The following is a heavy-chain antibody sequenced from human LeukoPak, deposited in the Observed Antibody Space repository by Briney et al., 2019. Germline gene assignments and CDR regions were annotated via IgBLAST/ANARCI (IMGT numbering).Heavy chain of an antibody. Sequence: ASVKVSCKASGYTFTSYYMHWVRQAPGQGLEWMGIINPSGGSTSYAQKFQGGVTMTRDTSTSTVYMELSSLRSEDTAVYYCATSVAGTGYYFDYWGQGTLVTVSS. CDR1: GYTFTSYY. D-gene: IGHD6-19*01. CDR3: ATSVAGTGYYFDY. CDR2: INPSGGST. J-gene: IGHJ4*02. V-gene: IGHV1-46*01.